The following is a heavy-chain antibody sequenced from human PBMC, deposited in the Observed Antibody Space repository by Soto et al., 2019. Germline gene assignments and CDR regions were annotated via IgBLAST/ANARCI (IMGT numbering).Heavy chain of an antibody. D-gene: IGHD6-13*01. Sequence: GSSVKVSCKASGYTFTRYGITWVRQAPGQGLEWMGRISTYNGNTNYAQKLQGRVTMTADTSTTTAYMELRSLTSDDTAVYYCARAPGYSTHRGAFDIWGQGTVVIVSS. CDR2: ISTYNGNT. CDR1: GYTFTRYG. J-gene: IGHJ3*02. CDR3: ARAPGYSTHRGAFDI. V-gene: IGHV1-18*01.